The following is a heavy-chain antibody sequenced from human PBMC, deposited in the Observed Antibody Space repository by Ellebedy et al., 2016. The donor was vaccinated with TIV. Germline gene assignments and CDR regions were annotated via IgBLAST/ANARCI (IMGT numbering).Heavy chain of an antibody. CDR2: ISGSSGDT. Sequence: PGGSLRLSCAASGFTFSSYAMGWVRQAPGKGLEWISAISGSSGDTYYADSVKGRLTISRDNSKNTLYLQMNGLRAEDTAVYYCAKDYRIVGAALGGYFDYWGRGTLVTVSS. J-gene: IGHJ4*02. CDR1: GFTFSSYA. CDR3: AKDYRIVGAALGGYFDY. D-gene: IGHD1-26*01. V-gene: IGHV3-23*01.